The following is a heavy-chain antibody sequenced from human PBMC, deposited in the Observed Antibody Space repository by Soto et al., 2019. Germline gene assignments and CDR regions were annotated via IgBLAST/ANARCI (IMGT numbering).Heavy chain of an antibody. CDR3: ARPYGDYRNHFDY. Sequence: SETLSLTCAVYGGSFSGYYWSWIRQPPGKGLEWIGEINHSGSTNYNPSLKSRVTISVDTSKNQFSLKLSSVTAADTAVYYCARPYGDYRNHFDYWGQGTLVTVSS. D-gene: IGHD4-17*01. V-gene: IGHV4-34*01. J-gene: IGHJ4*02. CDR1: GGSFSGYY. CDR2: INHSGST.